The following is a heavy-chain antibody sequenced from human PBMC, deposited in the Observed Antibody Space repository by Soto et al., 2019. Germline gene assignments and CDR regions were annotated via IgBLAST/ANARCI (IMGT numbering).Heavy chain of an antibody. J-gene: IGHJ4*02. CDR2: ILYDGSNK. Sequence: QVQLVESGGGVVQPGRSLRLSCAASGFTFSSYGMHWVRQAPGKGLEWVAVILYDGSNKYYADSVKGRFTISSDNSKNTLYLQMDSLRPEDTAVYYCAKDVFDAYWGQGTLVTVSS. CDR1: GFTFSSYG. CDR3: AKDVFDAY. D-gene: IGHD2-8*01. V-gene: IGHV3-30*18.